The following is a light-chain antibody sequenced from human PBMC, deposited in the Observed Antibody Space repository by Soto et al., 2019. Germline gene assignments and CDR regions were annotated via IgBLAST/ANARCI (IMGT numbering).Light chain of an antibody. CDR3: QQIRSYPST. CDR1: QGITSY. J-gene: IGKJ4*01. Sequence: IQLTQSPASLSASVGESVTITCRASQGITSYLAWYQQKPGKAPNLLIYGASTLQSGVPSRFSGSGSGTDFTLTINSLQAEDFATYYCQQIRSYPSTFGGGTKVDIK. CDR2: GAS. V-gene: IGKV1-9*01.